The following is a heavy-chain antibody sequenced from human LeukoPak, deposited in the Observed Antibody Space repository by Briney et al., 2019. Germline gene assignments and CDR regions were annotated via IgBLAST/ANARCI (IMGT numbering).Heavy chain of an antibody. CDR1: GYTFTCYY. J-gene: IGHJ6*04. Sequence: ASVKVSCKASGYTFTCYYMHWVRQAPGQGLEWMGWINPNSGGTNYAQKFQGWVTMTRDASISTAYMELSSLRSDDTAVYYCARSIIVVVPADDYGMDVWGKGTTVTVSS. CDR3: ARSIIVVVPADDYGMDV. CDR2: INPNSGGT. D-gene: IGHD2-2*01. V-gene: IGHV1-2*04.